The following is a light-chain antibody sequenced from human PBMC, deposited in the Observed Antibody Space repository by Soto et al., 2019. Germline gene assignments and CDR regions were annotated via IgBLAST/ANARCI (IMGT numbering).Light chain of an antibody. CDR3: RTWDNRLNLVVV. J-gene: IGLJ2*01. CDR1: SSSIGNNY. Sequence: QSVLTQPPSVSAAPGQKVTISCSGSSSSIGNNYVSWYQHLPGTAPKLLIYENDKRPSGIPDRFSGSKSGTSATLGITGLQTGDEADYYCRTWDNRLNLVVVFGGGTKLTVL. CDR2: END. V-gene: IGLV1-51*01.